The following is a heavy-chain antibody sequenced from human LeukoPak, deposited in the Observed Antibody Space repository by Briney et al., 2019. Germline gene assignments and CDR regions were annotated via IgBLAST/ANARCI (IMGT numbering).Heavy chain of an antibody. CDR1: GDSVSSNSAT. CDR3: VRYSSSSGWFDP. V-gene: IGHV6-1*01. J-gene: IGHJ5*02. CDR2: TYYRSKWYD. Sequence: SQTLSLTCAISGDSVSSNSATWNWIRQSPSRGLEWLGRTYYRSKWYDDYAVSVKSRITINPDTSKNQFSLLLNSVTPEDTAVHYCVRYSSSSGWFDPWGQGTLVTVSS. D-gene: IGHD6-6*01.